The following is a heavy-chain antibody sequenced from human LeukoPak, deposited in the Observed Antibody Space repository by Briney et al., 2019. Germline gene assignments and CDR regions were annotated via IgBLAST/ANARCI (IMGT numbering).Heavy chain of an antibody. Sequence: PGGSLRLPCAASGFTFSSYSMNWVRQAPGKGLEWVSYISSSSSTIYYADSVKGRFTISRDNAKNSLYLQMNSLRAEDTAVYYCARPSLLRYFDYWGQGTLVTVSS. CDR1: GFTFSSYS. V-gene: IGHV3-48*01. CDR2: ISSSSSTI. J-gene: IGHJ4*02. CDR3: ARPSLLRYFDY. D-gene: IGHD3-22*01.